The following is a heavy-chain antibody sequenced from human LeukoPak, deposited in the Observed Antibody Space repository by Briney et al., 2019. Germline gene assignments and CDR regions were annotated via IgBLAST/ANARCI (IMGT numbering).Heavy chain of an antibody. CDR2: ISWNSGSI. J-gene: IGHJ4*02. Sequence: PGRSLRLSCAASGLTFDDYAMHWVRQAPGKGLEWVSGISWNSGSIGYADSVKGRFTISRDNAKNSLYLQMNSLRAEDTALYYCAKTLREYYDILAGTVFDYWGQGTLVTVSS. V-gene: IGHV3-9*01. CDR1: GLTFDDYA. D-gene: IGHD3-9*01. CDR3: AKTLREYYDILAGTVFDY.